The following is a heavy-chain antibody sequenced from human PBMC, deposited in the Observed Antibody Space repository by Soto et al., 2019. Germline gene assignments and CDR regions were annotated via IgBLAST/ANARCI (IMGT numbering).Heavy chain of an antibody. D-gene: IGHD3-10*01. Sequence: PSETLSLTCTVSGGSISSGDYYWSWIRQPPGKGLEWIGYIYFSGTTSYHPSLKSRVTISKDTPKNQFSLKLTSVTAADTAVYYCARDGSGSYFDYWGQGTTVTVSS. J-gene: IGHJ4*02. CDR1: GGSISSGDYY. V-gene: IGHV4-30-4*01. CDR2: IYFSGTT. CDR3: ARDGSGSYFDY.